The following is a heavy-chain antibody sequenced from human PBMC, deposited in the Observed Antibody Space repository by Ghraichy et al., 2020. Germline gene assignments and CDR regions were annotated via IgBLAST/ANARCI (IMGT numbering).Heavy chain of an antibody. CDR3: ARDKPPRVTIFGVAPPYYYYGMDV. CDR1: GFTFSSYS. D-gene: IGHD3-3*01. CDR2: ISSSSSTI. Sequence: GGSLRLSCAASGFTFSSYSMNWVRQAPGKGLEWVSYISSSSSTIYYADSVKGRFTISRDNAKNSLYLQMNSLRDEDTAVYYCARDKPPRVTIFGVAPPYYYYGMDVWGQGTTVTVSS. V-gene: IGHV3-48*02. J-gene: IGHJ6*02.